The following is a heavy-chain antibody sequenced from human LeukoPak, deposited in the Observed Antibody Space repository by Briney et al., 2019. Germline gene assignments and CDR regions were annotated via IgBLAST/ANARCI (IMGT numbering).Heavy chain of an antibody. D-gene: IGHD4-17*01. J-gene: IGHJ2*01. Sequence: ASVKVSCKASGYTFTVYYMHWVRQAPGQGVEWMGWINPNSGGTNYAQKFQGRVTMTRDTSISTAYMELSRLRSDDTAVYYCAGGDYDYGDYGHWYFDLWGRGALVTVSS. CDR2: INPNSGGT. V-gene: IGHV1-2*02. CDR3: AGGDYDYGDYGHWYFDL. CDR1: GYTFTVYY.